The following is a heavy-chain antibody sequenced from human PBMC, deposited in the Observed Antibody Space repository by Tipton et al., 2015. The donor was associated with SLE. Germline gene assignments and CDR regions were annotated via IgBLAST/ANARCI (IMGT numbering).Heavy chain of an antibody. CDR1: GFTLRNYA. CDR2: INSDGSTT. CDR3: GRSSGYPDF. J-gene: IGHJ4*02. D-gene: IGHD3-3*01. V-gene: IGHV3-74*01. Sequence: SLRLSCAASGFTLRNYAISWVRQAPGKGLEWVSHINSDGSTTNYAESVKGRFTISRDNAKNTVYLQMNSLRAEDTAVYYCGRSSGYPDFWGQGTLVTVSS.